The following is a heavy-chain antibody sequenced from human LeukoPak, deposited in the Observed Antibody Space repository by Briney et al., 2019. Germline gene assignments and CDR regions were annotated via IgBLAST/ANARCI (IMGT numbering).Heavy chain of an antibody. J-gene: IGHJ4*02. CDR1: GFTFRDYY. CDR3: ARDESYWSDY. D-gene: IGHD1-26*01. Sequence: GGSLRLSCAASGFTFRDYYMSWIRQAPGKGLECVSYISSSGSTIYYADSVRGRFTISRDNAKNSLYLQMNSLRAEDTAVYYCARDESYWSDYWGQGTLVTVSS. V-gene: IGHV3-11*01. CDR2: ISSSGSTI.